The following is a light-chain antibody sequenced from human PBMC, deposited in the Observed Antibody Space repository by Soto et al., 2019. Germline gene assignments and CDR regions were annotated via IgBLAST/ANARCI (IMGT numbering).Light chain of an antibody. V-gene: IGLV2-23*02. CDR2: EVS. J-gene: IGLJ1*01. CDR1: TTDVGSYKL. CDR3: CSWAGSSTFYF. Sequence: SVSGSPGQSITISCTGTTTDVGSYKLVSWYQQHPGKAPKLMIYEVSRRPSGVSNRFSGSKSGNTASLTISGLQTEDEADYYCCSWAGSSTFYFFGSGTKVTVL.